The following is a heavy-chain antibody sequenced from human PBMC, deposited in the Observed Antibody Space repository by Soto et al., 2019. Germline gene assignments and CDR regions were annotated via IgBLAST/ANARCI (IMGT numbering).Heavy chain of an antibody. CDR3: VRGRIAGHWFDP. D-gene: IGHD2-15*01. CDR1: RAFINSGGFY. V-gene: IGHV4-31*03. Sequence: QVQLQESGPGLVKPTQTLSLTCSVSRAFINSGGFYYSWIRQPPGKGLEWLGYIFHSGSTLYNPSLRGRLTLSADTSRNQLSLYLTSVTAADTAVYYCVRGRIAGHWFDPWGQGILVTVSS. J-gene: IGHJ5*02. CDR2: IFHSGST.